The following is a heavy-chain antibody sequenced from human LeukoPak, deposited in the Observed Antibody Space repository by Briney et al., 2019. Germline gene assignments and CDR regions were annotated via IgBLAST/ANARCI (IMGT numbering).Heavy chain of an antibody. V-gene: IGHV3-43*02. CDR2: IGGDGDNK. D-gene: IGHD3-16*02. CDR1: GFMFDDYA. CDR3: VTSRWGSYRWDRFPFDY. J-gene: IGHJ4*02. Sequence: AGGSLRLSCAASGFMFDDYAMHWVRQAPGKGLEWVSLIGGDGDNKYYSDSVKGRFTISRANSKNSLYLQMNSLRTEDTDLYYCVTSRWGSYRWDRFPFDYWGQGTLVTVSS.